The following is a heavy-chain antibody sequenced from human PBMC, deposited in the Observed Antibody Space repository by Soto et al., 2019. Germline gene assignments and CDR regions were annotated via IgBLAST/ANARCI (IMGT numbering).Heavy chain of an antibody. Sequence: QGQLVQSGGEVKKSGASVKVSCKASGYTFSRYGISWVRQAPGQGLEWMGWISGYNGDTNYAQKFQGRVTMTIDTPTTSPYRGGGSLTSDDTAVYFCAKNGPPPSYSSGLDVGGQGTPVPVSS. CDR1: GYTFSRYG. CDR2: ISGYNGDT. V-gene: IGHV1-18*01. D-gene: IGHD2-8*01. J-gene: IGHJ6*02. CDR3: AKNGPPPSYSSGLDV.